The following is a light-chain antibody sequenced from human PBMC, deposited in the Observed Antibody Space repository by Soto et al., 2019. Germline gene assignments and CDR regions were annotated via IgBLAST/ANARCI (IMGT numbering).Light chain of an antibody. CDR1: QSVYINS. Sequence: EIVLTQSPGTLSLSPGERATLSCRASQSVYINSLAWYQQKPGQPPRLLIYGAATRASDVPDRFSGSGSGADFALTIDRLEPEDFALYYCQHRSNWPRTFGQGTKLEIK. CDR2: GAA. CDR3: QHRSNWPRT. J-gene: IGKJ2*01. V-gene: IGKV3D-20*02.